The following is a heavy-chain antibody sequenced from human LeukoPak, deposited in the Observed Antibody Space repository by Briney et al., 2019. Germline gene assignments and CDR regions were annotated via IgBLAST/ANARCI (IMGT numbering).Heavy chain of an antibody. D-gene: IGHD2-21*02. CDR1: GFTFSSYA. J-gene: IGHJ4*02. CDR3: AREHIVVVTAIHSHFDY. V-gene: IGHV3-30-3*01. Sequence: AGGSLRLSCAASGFTFSSYAMHWVRQAPGKGLEWVAVISYDGSNKYYADSVKGRFTISRDNSKNTLYLQMNSLRAEDTAVYYCAREHIVVVTAIHSHFDYWGQGTLVTVSS. CDR2: ISYDGSNK.